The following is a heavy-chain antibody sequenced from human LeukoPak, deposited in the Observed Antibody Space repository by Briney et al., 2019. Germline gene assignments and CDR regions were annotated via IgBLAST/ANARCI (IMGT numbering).Heavy chain of an antibody. Sequence: GASVKVSCKASGYTFTSYDINWVRQATGQGLEWMGWMNPNSGNTGYAQKFQGRVTMTRNTSISTAYMELSSLRSEDTAVYYCARGTPIGYYDSSGYDDYWGQGTLVTASS. D-gene: IGHD3-22*01. CDR2: MNPNSGNT. CDR3: ARGTPIGYYDSSGYDDY. V-gene: IGHV1-8*01. J-gene: IGHJ4*02. CDR1: GYTFTSYD.